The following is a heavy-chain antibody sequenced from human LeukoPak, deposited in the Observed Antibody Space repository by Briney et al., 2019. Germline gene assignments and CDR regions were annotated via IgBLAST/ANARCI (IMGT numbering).Heavy chain of an antibody. Sequence: SETLSLTCAVYGGSFSGYYWSWIRQPPGKGLEWIGEINHSGSTNYNPPLKSRVTISVDTPKNQFSLKLGSVTAADTAVYYCARGNESRGIWGQGTMVTVSS. V-gene: IGHV4-34*01. CDR3: ARGNESRGI. CDR2: INHSGST. J-gene: IGHJ3*02. D-gene: IGHD3-10*01. CDR1: GGSFSGYY.